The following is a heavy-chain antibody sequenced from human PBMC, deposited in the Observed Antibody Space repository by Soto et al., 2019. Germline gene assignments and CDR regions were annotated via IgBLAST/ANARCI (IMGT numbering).Heavy chain of an antibody. CDR2: IYYSGST. Sequence: SETLSLTCTVSGGSISSGGYYWSWIRQHPGKGLEWIGYIYYSGSTYYNPSLKSRVTISVDTSKNQFSLKLSSVTAADTAVYYCARFGPYYDYIWGSYRHLAGSGYEGVFDYWGQGTLVTVSS. V-gene: IGHV4-31*03. D-gene: IGHD3-16*02. CDR3: ARFGPYYDYIWGSYRHLAGSGYEGVFDY. J-gene: IGHJ4*02. CDR1: GGSISSGGYY.